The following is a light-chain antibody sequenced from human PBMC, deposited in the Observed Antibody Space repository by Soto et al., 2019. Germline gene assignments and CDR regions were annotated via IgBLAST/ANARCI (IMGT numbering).Light chain of an antibody. J-gene: IGKJ2*01. Sequence: EIVLTQSPVTLSLSPGERGTLSCRASRSFASSYLGWYQQKPGQAPRLLIYAASTRATGIPDRFSGSGSATDVTLTSSRLEPEDSAVYYCQHYDSSPPYTFGQGTKLEIK. CDR1: RSFASSY. V-gene: IGKV3-20*01. CDR2: AAS. CDR3: QHYDSSPPYT.